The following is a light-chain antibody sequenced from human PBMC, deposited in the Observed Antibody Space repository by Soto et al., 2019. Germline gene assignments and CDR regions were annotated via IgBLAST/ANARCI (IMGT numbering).Light chain of an antibody. V-gene: IGLV2-8*01. CDR2: EVS. Sequence: QSALTQPPSASGSPGQSVTISCTGTSSDVGGYNFVSWYQHHPGKAPKVMIYEVSKRPSGVPDRFSGSKSGNTAYLTVSGLQAEDEADYYCSSSAGSNTLIFGGGKKVTV. CDR1: SSDVGGYNF. CDR3: SSSAGSNTLI. J-gene: IGLJ2*01.